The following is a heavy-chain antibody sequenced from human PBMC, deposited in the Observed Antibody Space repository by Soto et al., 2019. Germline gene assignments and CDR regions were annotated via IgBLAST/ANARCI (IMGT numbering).Heavy chain of an antibody. J-gene: IGHJ5*02. CDR1: GYSFTVYY. CDR3: ARGPYGDNAFVP. V-gene: IGHV1-2*02. CDR2: IAPHRDGT. D-gene: IGHD4-17*01. Sequence: ASVKVSCKASGYSFTVYYMHWIRQAPGQGLEWMGWIAPHRDGTVFAQKFQGRITFTGDTSTSTAYMELKGLTFADTAVYFCARGPYGDNAFVPWGQGTLVPVSS.